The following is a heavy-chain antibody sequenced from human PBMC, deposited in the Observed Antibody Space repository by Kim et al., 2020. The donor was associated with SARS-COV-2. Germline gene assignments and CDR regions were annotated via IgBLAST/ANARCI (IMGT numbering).Heavy chain of an antibody. D-gene: IGHD3-3*01. J-gene: IGHJ6*02. CDR1: GFTFSSYW. V-gene: IGHV3-7*03. Sequence: GGSLRLSCAASGFTFSSYWMSWVRQAPGKGLEWVANIKQDGSEKYYVDSVKGRFTISRDNAKNSLYLQMNSLRAEDTAVYYCARFHPGVVIGGHYGMDVWGQGTTVTVSS. CDR2: IKQDGSEK. CDR3: ARFHPGVVIGGHYGMDV.